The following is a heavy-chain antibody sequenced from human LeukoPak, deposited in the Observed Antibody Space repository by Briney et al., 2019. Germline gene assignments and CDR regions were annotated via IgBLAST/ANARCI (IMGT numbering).Heavy chain of an antibody. D-gene: IGHD3-10*01. J-gene: IGHJ4*02. Sequence: GGSLRLSCEVSGLTFRHYEMNWVRQIPGKGLDWVAQISASGRYTSYAVAVKGRFTISRDNANNTLYLQMNSLRADDTAIYYCASGIYQGSGVDRNDYFWGQGTLVTVSS. V-gene: IGHV3-48*03. CDR1: GLTFRHYE. CDR2: ISASGRYT. CDR3: ASGIYQGSGVDRNDYF.